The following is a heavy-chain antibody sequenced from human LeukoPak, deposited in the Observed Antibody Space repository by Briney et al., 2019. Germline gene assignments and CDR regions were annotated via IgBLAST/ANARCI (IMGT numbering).Heavy chain of an antibody. CDR2: INPNSGGT. CDR3: ARERSGVVVAATMDLFY. D-gene: IGHD2-15*01. J-gene: IGHJ4*02. V-gene: IGHV1-2*02. Sequence: ASVKVSCKASGYTFTGYYMHWVRQAPGQGLEWMGWINPNSGGTNYAQKFQGRVTMTRDTSISTAYMELSRLRSDDTAVYYCARERSGVVVAATMDLFYWGQGTLVTVSS. CDR1: GYTFTGYY.